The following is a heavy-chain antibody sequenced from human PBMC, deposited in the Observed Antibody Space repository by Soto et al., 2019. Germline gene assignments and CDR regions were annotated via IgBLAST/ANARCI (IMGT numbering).Heavy chain of an antibody. V-gene: IGHV3-11*01. J-gene: IGHJ4*02. CDR3: ETGTYRSKTECDY. D-gene: IGHD6-13*01. CDR2: ISSSSGTI. Sequence: GGSLRLSCAASGFTFSDYYMTWIRQAPGSGLEGVSYISSSSGTISYANTVKGRFTISRDNAQNSLYLQMTSLRAEDKAVYYCETGTYRSKTECDYWGQGILVTVSS. CDR1: GFTFSDYY.